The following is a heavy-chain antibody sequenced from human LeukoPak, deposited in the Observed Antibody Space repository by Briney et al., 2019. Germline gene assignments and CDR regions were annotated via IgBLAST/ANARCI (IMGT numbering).Heavy chain of an antibody. V-gene: IGHV1-46*01. CDR3: ARYCSSTSCSTGSDAFDI. CDR2: ISPSGGST. Sequence: ASVKVSCKASGYTFTSYYMHWVRQAPGQGLEWMGIISPSGGSTSYAQKFQGRVTMTRDTSTSTVYMELSSLSSEDTAVYYCARYCSSTSCSTGSDAFDIWGQGTMVTVSS. D-gene: IGHD2-2*01. CDR1: GYTFTSYY. J-gene: IGHJ3*02.